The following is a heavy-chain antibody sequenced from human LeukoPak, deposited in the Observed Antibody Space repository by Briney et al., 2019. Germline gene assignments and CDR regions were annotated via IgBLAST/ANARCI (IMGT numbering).Heavy chain of an antibody. CDR1: GYTFTSYG. V-gene: IGHV1-18*01. Sequence: GASVKVSCKASGYTFTSYGISWVRQAPGQGLEWMGWISAYNGNTNYAQKLQGRVTTTTDTSTSTAYMELRSLRSDDTAVYYCARGSVVVPAAFRFDPWGQGTLVTVSS. CDR3: ARGSVVVPAAFRFDP. J-gene: IGHJ5*02. CDR2: ISAYNGNT. D-gene: IGHD2-2*01.